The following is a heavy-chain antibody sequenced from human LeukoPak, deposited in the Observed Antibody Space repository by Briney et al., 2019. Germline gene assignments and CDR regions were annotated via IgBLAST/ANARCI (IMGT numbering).Heavy chain of an antibody. D-gene: IGHD3-16*01. CDR3: ARGEYSNGYPYRLDS. J-gene: IGHJ4*02. CDR2: INTKSGDA. Sequence: ASVKVSCKASGHTFTGYYMHWVRQASGQGPEWMGWINTKSGDAKYGQAFQGRVTMTRDTSIGTAYMELNRLRFDDTAMYYCARGEYSNGYPYRLDSWGQGTLVTVSS. CDR1: GHTFTGYY. V-gene: IGHV1-2*02.